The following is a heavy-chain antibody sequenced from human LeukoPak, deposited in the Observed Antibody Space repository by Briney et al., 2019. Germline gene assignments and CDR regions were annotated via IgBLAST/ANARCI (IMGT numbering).Heavy chain of an antibody. CDR3: AKAAYYYGSGSPQYFQH. CDR1: GFTFSSYA. Sequence: PGGSLRLSCAASGFTFSSYAMSRVRQAPGKGLEWVSAISGSGGSTYYADSVKGRFTISRDNSKNTLYLQMNSLRAEDTAVYYCAKAAYYYGSGSPQYFQHWGQGTLVTVSS. CDR2: ISGSGGST. D-gene: IGHD3-10*01. J-gene: IGHJ1*01. V-gene: IGHV3-23*01.